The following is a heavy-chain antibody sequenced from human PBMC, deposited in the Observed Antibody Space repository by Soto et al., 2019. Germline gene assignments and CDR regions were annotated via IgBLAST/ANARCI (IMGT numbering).Heavy chain of an antibody. V-gene: IGHV1-69*01. CDR1: GGSVNSHA. Sequence: QVQLEQSGAEVKKAGSSVKVSCKAFGGSVNSHAISWVRQAPGQGLEWMGGIIPMFGTPTYAQKFQAAVTIRAADSTSTVYLDLSSLRSEDPAVYYCAGSRNVAEFNDYGGNYHGFDIWGQGTMVTVSS. D-gene: IGHD4-17*01. CDR3: AGSRNVAEFNDYGGNYHGFDI. J-gene: IGHJ3*02. CDR2: IIPMFGTP.